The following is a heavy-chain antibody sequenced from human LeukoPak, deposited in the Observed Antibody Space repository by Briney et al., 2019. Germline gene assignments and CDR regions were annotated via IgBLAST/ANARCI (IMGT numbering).Heavy chain of an antibody. CDR1: GGTSSSYT. CDR2: IIPILGIA. D-gene: IGHD3-16*01. V-gene: IGHV1-69*02. Sequence: AWVKVSCKASGGTSSSYTISWVRPAPGQGLEWMGRIIPILGIANYAQKLQGRVTITADKSTSTAYMGLSSLRSEDTAVYYCVGPLNTLGGPEYYYYYGMDVWGQGTTVTVSS. J-gene: IGHJ6*02. CDR3: VGPLNTLGGPEYYYYYGMDV.